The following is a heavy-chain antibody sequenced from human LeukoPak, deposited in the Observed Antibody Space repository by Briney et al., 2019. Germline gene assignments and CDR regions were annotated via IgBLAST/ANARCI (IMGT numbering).Heavy chain of an antibody. CDR3: ARAIPSFYPYYFDY. V-gene: IGHV3-23*01. Sequence: GRSLRLSCAASGFTFRNHGMYWVRQAPGKGLEWVSAISGSGGSTYYADSVKGRFTISRDNSKNTLYLQMNSLRAEDTAVYYCARAIPSFYPYYFDYWGQGTLVTVSS. J-gene: IGHJ4*02. CDR2: ISGSGGST. CDR1: GFTFRNHG.